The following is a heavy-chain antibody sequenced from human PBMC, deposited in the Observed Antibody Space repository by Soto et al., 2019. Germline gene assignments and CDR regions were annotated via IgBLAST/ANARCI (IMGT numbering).Heavy chain of an antibody. CDR1: GFTFSSYA. J-gene: IGHJ4*02. Sequence: EVQLLESGGGLVQPGGSLRLSCAASGFTFSSYAMSWVRQAPGKGLEWVSAISGSGGSTYYADSVKGRFTISRDNSKNTLYLQMNSLRAEDTAVYYCAKTVYYDFWSGPSRFDYWVQGTLVTVSS. CDR3: AKTVYYDFWSGPSRFDY. CDR2: ISGSGGST. D-gene: IGHD3-3*01. V-gene: IGHV3-23*01.